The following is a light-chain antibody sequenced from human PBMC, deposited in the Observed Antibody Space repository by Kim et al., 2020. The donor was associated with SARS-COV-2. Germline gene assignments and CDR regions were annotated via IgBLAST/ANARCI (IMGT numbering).Light chain of an antibody. CDR1: QSISNY. CDR2: DAS. CDR3: QQRRDWPSFT. Sequence: EIVLTQSPATLSLSPGERATLSCKASQSISNYLAWYQQKAGQAPRLLIYDASNRATGIPARFTGSGSGTDFTLTISSLEPEDFAVYYCQQRRDWPSFTFGGGTKVDIK. V-gene: IGKV3-11*01. J-gene: IGKJ4*01.